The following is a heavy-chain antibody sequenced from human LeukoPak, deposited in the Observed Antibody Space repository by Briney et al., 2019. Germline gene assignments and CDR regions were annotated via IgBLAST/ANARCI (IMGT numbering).Heavy chain of an antibody. Sequence: SETLSLTCTVSGGSISSYYWSWIRQPPGKGLEWIGEINHSGSTNYNPSLKSRVTISVDTSKNQFSLKLSSVTAADTAVYYCARVPPQIVVVVAADYGMDVWGQGTTVTVSS. CDR1: GGSISSYY. V-gene: IGHV4-34*01. J-gene: IGHJ6*02. D-gene: IGHD2-15*01. CDR3: ARVPPQIVVVVAADYGMDV. CDR2: INHSGST.